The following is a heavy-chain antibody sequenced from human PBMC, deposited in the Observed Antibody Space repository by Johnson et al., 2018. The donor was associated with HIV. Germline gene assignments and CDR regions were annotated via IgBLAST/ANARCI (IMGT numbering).Heavy chain of an antibody. CDR1: GFTVSSNY. Sequence: VQLVESGGDVARPGGSLRLSCEASGFTVSSNYMSWVRQAPGKGLEWVSVIYSGGSTYYADSVKGRFTISRDNSKNTLYLQMNSLRAEDTAVYYCARRYCSSTSCYKGRAFDIWGQGTMVTVSS. CDR2: IYSGGST. J-gene: IGHJ3*02. CDR3: ARRYCSSTSCYKGRAFDI. D-gene: IGHD2-2*02. V-gene: IGHV3-66*01.